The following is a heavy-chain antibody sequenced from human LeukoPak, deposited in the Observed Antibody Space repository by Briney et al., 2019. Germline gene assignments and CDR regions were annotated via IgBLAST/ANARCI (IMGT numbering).Heavy chain of an antibody. D-gene: IGHD3-10*01. V-gene: IGHV3-7*01. J-gene: IGHJ6*03. CDR3: AREGITMVRGVIGYYYYYYMDV. CDR2: IKQDGSEK. Sequence: GGSLRLSCAASGFTFSSYWMSWVRQAPGKGLEWVANIKQDGSEKYYVDSVKGRFTIPRDNAKNSLYLQMNSLRAEDTAVYYCAREGITMVRGVIGYYYYYYMDVWGKGTTVTVSS. CDR1: GFTFSSYW.